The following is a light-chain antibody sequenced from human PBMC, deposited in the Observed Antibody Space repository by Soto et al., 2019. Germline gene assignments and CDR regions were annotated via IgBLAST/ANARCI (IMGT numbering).Light chain of an antibody. V-gene: IGKV3-20*01. CDR1: QSVTNNY. J-gene: IGKJ2*01. CDR2: DAS. CDR3: QQCAFLPRT. Sequence: EIVLTQSPDTLSLSPGESDTLSCRASQSVTNNYLAWYQQRPGQAPRLLIYDASSRATGIPDRFSGNGSGTDFTLTISRLEPEDFAVYYWQQCAFLPRTFGQGTRLDIK.